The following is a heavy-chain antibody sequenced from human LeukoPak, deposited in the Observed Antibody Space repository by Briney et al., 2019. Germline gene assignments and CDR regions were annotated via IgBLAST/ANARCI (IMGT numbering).Heavy chain of an antibody. CDR3: AKFSYGDYGFDY. CDR1: GFTFSSYA. D-gene: IGHD4-17*01. J-gene: IGHJ4*02. CDR2: VSGSGGST. V-gene: IGHV3-23*01. Sequence: GGSLRLSCAASGFTFSSYAMSWVRQAPGKGLEWVSAVSGSGGSTYYADSVKGRFTISRDNSKNTLYLQMNSLRAEDTAVYYCAKFSYGDYGFDYWGQGTLVTVSS.